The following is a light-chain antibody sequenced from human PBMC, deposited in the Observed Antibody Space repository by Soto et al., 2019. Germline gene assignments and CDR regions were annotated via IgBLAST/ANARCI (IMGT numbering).Light chain of an antibody. CDR2: DAS. V-gene: IGKV3-11*01. CDR1: QSVSSY. J-gene: IGKJ1*01. CDR3: QQRSNWQRT. Sequence: EIVLTQSPATLSLSPGERATLSCRASQSVSSYLAWFQQKPGQAPRLLIYDASNRATGIPARFSGSGSGTDFTLTISSLEPKDFAVYYCQQRSNWQRTFGQGTKVDIK.